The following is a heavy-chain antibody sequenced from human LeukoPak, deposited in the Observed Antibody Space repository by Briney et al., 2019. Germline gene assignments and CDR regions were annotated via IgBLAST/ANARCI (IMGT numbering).Heavy chain of an antibody. V-gene: IGHV4-4*07. J-gene: IGHJ5*02. CDR2: IYTNENT. D-gene: IGHD4-23*01. CDR1: GGSISSYF. CDR3: ARDLQEGGNSNWFDP. Sequence: PSETLSLTCTVSGGSISSYFWSWIRQPAGKGLEWIGRIYTNENTNYSPSLKSRVTISVDTSKNQFSLKLSSVTAADTAVYYCARDLQEGGNSNWFDPWGQGTLVTVSS.